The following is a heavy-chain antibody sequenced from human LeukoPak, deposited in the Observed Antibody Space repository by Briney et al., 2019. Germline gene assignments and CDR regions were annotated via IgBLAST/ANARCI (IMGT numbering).Heavy chain of an antibody. CDR3: ARVDSSWLLDY. J-gene: IGHJ4*02. CDR2: ISSSGSTI. CDR1: GFTFSSYE. D-gene: IGHD6-13*01. Sequence: PGGSLRLSCAASGFTFSSYEMNWVRQAPGKGLEWVSYISSSGSTIYYADSVKGRFTISRDNAKNSLYLQMNSLRAEDTAVYYCARVDSSWLLDYWGQGTLVTVSS. V-gene: IGHV3-48*03.